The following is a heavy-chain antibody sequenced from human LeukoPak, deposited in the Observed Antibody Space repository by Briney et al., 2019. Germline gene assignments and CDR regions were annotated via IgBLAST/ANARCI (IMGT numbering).Heavy chain of an antibody. D-gene: IGHD6-19*01. V-gene: IGHV3-33*06. CDR2: IWYDGNNK. J-gene: IGHJ4*02. CDR3: AKGWSSGWPYYFDY. CDR1: GFTFRSYG. Sequence: GGSLRLSCAASGFTFRSYGMHWVRQAPGKGLEWVAVIWYDGNNKYYADSVKGRFTISRDNSKNTLYLQMNSLRGEDTAVYYCAKGWSSGWPYYFDYWGQGTLVTVSS.